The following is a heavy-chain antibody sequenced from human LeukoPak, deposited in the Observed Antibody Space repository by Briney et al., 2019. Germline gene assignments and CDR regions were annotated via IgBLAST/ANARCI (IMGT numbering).Heavy chain of an antibody. CDR3: ARLGQVRYYYGSGTNWFDP. D-gene: IGHD3-10*01. CDR1: GYSFTSYW. J-gene: IGHJ5*02. V-gene: IGHV5-51*01. Sequence: KRGESLKISCKGSGYSFTSYWIGWVRQMPGKGLEWMGIIYPGDSDTRYSPSFQGQVTISADKSISTAYLQWSSLKASDTAMYYCARLGQVRYYYGSGTNWFDPWGQGTLVTVSS. CDR2: IYPGDSDT.